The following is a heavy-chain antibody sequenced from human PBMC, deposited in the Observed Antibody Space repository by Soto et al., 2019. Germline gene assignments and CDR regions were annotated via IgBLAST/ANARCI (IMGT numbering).Heavy chain of an antibody. J-gene: IGHJ4*02. CDR3: TRDIFRTITTVDF. V-gene: IGHV3-9*01. CDR1: GFDFEDHA. Sequence: EVQLVESGGGLVQPGRSLRLSCVASGFDFEDHAMSWVRQAPWKGLEWVSGSSWNGAFIGYANSVRGRFTISSDDAKNSLYRQRIRLRPEDTALYYCTRDIFRTITTVDFWGQGTLVTVSS. D-gene: IGHD4-4*01. CDR2: SSWNGAFI.